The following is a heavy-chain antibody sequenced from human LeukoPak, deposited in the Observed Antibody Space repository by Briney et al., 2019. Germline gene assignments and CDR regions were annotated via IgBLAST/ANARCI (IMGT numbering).Heavy chain of an antibody. V-gene: IGHV4-34*01. CDR3: ARIGGRYYDFWSGYSDY. CDR1: GGSFSGYY. J-gene: IGHJ4*02. D-gene: IGHD3-3*01. CDR2: INHSGST. Sequence: PSETLSLTCAVYGGSFSGYYWSWIRQPPGKGLEWIGEINHSGSTNYNPSLKSRVTISVDTSKNQFSLKLSSVIAADTAVYYCARIGGRYYDFWSGYSDYWGQGTLVTVSS.